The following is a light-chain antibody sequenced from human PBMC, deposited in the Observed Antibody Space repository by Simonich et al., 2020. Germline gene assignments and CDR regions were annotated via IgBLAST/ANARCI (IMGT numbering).Light chain of an antibody. CDR1: QSLLHSDGKTY. V-gene: IGKV2-29*03. CDR2: EVS. J-gene: IGKJ4*01. Sequence: DIVMTQTPLSLSVTPGQPASISCQSSQSLLHSDGKTYFYWYLQKPGQSTQLLIYEVSNLFSGGPDRFSGSGSGTDFTLKISRVEAEDVGVYYCMQALQTPLTFGGGTKVEIK. CDR3: MQALQTPLT.